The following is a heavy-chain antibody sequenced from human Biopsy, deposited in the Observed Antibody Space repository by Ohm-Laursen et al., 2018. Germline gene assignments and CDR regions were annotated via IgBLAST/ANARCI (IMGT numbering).Heavy chain of an antibody. D-gene: IGHD3-10*01. J-gene: IGHJ6*02. CDR2: ISSSSDNI. Sequence: GSLRLSCSASGFTFSDYNMHWVRQAPGKGLEWVSTISSSSDNIYYVDSVKGRFTISRDNAKNSLYLQMNSLRAEDTAVYYCARSRGSSGIATIYYYGMDVWGQGTTVTVSS. CDR1: GFTFSDYN. V-gene: IGHV3-21*01. CDR3: ARSRGSSGIATIYYYGMDV.